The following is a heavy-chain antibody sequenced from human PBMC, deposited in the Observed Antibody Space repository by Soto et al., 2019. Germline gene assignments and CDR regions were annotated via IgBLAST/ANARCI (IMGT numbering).Heavy chain of an antibody. CDR1: GFTFSNFW. Sequence: GGSLRLSCAASGFTFSNFWMHWVRQAPGKGLVWVSRIKSDGSSTNYADSVKGRFTSSRDNAKNTLYLQLNSLRVEDTAVYYCARGNNGMDVWGQGTTVTVSS. J-gene: IGHJ6*02. V-gene: IGHV3-74*01. CDR2: IKSDGSST. CDR3: ARGNNGMDV.